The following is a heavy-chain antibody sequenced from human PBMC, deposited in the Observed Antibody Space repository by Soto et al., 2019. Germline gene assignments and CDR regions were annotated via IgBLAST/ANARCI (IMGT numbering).Heavy chain of an antibody. J-gene: IGHJ6*02. Sequence: SVKVSCKASGCTFSSYSISWVRQAPGQGLEWMGGIIPIFGTANYAQKFQGRVTITADESTSTAYMELSSLRSEDTAVYYCAREGGAIVVVPAAHYYGMYVWGQGTTVTAS. CDR3: AREGGAIVVVPAAHYYGMYV. V-gene: IGHV1-69*13. D-gene: IGHD2-2*01. CDR2: IIPIFGTA. CDR1: GCTFSSYS.